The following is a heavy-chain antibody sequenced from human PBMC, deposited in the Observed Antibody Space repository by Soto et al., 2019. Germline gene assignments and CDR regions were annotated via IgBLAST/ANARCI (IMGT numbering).Heavy chain of an antibody. J-gene: IGHJ5*02. CDR1: GFSLSTSGVG. CDR2: IYWDDDK. Sequence: SGPTLVNPTQTLTLTCTFSGFSLSTSGVGVGWIRQPPGKALEWLALIYWDDDKRYSPSLKSRLTITKDTSKNQVVLTMTNMEPVDTATYYCAHGDVGLIRDYTIENWFDPWGQGTLVTVSS. D-gene: IGHD1-26*01. V-gene: IGHV2-5*02. CDR3: AHGDVGLIRDYTIENWFDP.